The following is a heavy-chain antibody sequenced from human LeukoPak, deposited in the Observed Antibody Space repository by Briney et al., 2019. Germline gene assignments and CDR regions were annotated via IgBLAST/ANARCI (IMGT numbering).Heavy chain of an antibody. Sequence: GGSLRLSCAASGFTFSDYQMNWVRQTPGKGLEWISYITNNGNTIYYGDSVQGRFTISRDNAKNSLYLQMNSLSAEDTAVYYCASEIKYGSSWYAAFGIRGQGTMVTVSS. J-gene: IGHJ3*02. D-gene: IGHD6-13*01. V-gene: IGHV3-48*03. CDR2: ITNNGNTI. CDR3: ASEIKYGSSWYAAFGI. CDR1: GFTFSDYQ.